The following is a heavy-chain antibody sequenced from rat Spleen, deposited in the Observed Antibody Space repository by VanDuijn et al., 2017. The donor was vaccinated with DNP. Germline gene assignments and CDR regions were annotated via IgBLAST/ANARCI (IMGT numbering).Heavy chain of an antibody. J-gene: IGHJ2*01. Sequence: EVQLVESGGGLVQPGRSLILSCAASGFTFTDYNMAWVRQSPEKGLEWVATVSYEGRNTYYGDFVKGRFTISRDNAKNSLYLQMNSLRSEDTATYFCARHLTMGITPFDYWGQGVMVTVSS. D-gene: IGHD1-9*01. V-gene: IGHV5-22*01. CDR1: GFTFTDYN. CDR3: ARHLTMGITPFDY. CDR2: VSYEGRNT.